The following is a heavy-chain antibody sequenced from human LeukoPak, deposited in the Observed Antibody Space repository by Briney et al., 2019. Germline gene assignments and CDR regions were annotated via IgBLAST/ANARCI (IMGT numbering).Heavy chain of an antibody. CDR3: VTGNSGYDSGYYYYYMDV. D-gene: IGHD5-12*01. J-gene: IGHJ6*03. Sequence: ASVKVSCKASGYTFTGYYMHWVRQPPGQGLEWMGWINPNSGGTNYAQKFQGRVTMTRDTSISTAYMELSRLRSDDTAVYYCVTGNSGYDSGYYYYYMDVWGKGTTVTVSS. CDR2: INPNSGGT. V-gene: IGHV1-2*02. CDR1: GYTFTGYY.